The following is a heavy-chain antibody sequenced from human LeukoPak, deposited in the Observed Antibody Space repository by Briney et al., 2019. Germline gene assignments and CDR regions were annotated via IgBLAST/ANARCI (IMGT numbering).Heavy chain of an antibody. Sequence: PGGSLRLSCAASGFTFSSYAMSWVRQAPGKGLEWVSAISGSGGSTYYADSVKGRFTIPRDNSKNTLYLQMNSLRAEDTAVYYCARVRPFTPIAVVPEYFDYWGQGTLVAVSS. J-gene: IGHJ4*02. V-gene: IGHV3-23*01. CDR2: ISGSGGST. CDR1: GFTFSSYA. D-gene: IGHD3-22*01. CDR3: ARVRPFTPIAVVPEYFDY.